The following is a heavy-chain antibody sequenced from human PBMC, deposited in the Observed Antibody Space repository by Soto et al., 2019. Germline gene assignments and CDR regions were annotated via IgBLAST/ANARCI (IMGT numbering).Heavy chain of an antibody. CDR1: GFTFSSYG. J-gene: IGHJ3*02. CDR3: AKDLRVYSSGWYSAFDI. V-gene: IGHV3-30*18. D-gene: IGHD6-19*01. CDR2: ISYDGSNK. Sequence: LRLSCAASGFTFSSYGMHWVRQAPGKGLEWVAVISYDGSNKYYADSVKGRFTISRDNSKNTLYLQMNSLRAEDTAVYYCAKDLRVYSSGWYSAFDIWGQGTMVTVSS.